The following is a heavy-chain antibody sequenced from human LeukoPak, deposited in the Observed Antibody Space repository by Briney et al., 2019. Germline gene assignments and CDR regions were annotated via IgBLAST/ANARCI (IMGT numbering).Heavy chain of an antibody. V-gene: IGHV3-23*01. D-gene: IGHD1-26*01. CDR3: VPHPGGNFPGFAS. CDR2: AGHSFGTT. Sequence: GGSLRLSCIASGFSFASYAMSWVRQAPGKGLEWVSTAGHSFGTTYYADSVKGRFIISRDDSKNTVSLQMSSLRAEDTAIYYCVPHPGGNFPGFASWGQGTLVTVSS. J-gene: IGHJ4*02. CDR1: GFSFASYA.